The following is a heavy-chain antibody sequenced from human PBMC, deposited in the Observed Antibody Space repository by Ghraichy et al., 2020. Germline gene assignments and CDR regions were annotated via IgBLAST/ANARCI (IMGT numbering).Heavy chain of an antibody. Sequence: GGSLRLSCAASGFTFSSYGMHWVRQAPGKGLEWVAVIWYDGSNKYYADSVKGRFTISRDNSKNTLYLQMNSLRAEDTAVYYCARDSGTWIQLWLLDYWGQGTLVTVSS. CDR3: ARDSGTWIQLWLLDY. V-gene: IGHV3-33*01. D-gene: IGHD5-18*01. J-gene: IGHJ4*02. CDR1: GFTFSSYG. CDR2: IWYDGSNK.